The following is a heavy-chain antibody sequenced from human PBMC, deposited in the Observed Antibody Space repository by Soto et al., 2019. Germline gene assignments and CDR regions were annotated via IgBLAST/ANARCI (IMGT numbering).Heavy chain of an antibody. V-gene: IGHV5-51*01. D-gene: IGHD3-3*01. CDR2: IYPGDSDT. CDR3: AILIHRDGVVIMHYYYGMDV. J-gene: IGHJ6*02. CDR1: GYSFTSYW. Sequence: GESLKISCKGSGYSFTSYWIGWVRQMPGKGLEWMGIIYPGDSDTRYSPSFQGQVTISADKSISTAYLQWSSLKASDTAMYYCAILIHRDGVVIMHYYYGMDVWGQGTTVTVSS.